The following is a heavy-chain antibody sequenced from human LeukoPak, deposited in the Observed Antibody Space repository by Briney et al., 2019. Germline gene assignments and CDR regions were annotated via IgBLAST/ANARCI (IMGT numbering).Heavy chain of an antibody. CDR2: ISSSGSII. J-gene: IGHJ4*02. V-gene: IGHV3-48*03. CDR3: ARVQRTYYFDY. Sequence: TGGSLRLSCAASGFTFSSYEMNWVRQAPGKGLEGVSYISSSGSIIYYADSVKGRFTISRDNDKNSLYLQMNSLRAEDTAMYYCARVQRTYYFDYWGQGTLVTVSS. CDR1: GFTFSSYE.